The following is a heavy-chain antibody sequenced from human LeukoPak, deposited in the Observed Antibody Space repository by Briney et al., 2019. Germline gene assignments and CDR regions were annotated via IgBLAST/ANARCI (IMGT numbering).Heavy chain of an antibody. CDR1: GFTFSSYV. CDR3: ARDPGTVVVPSTMSDGDFDY. Sequence: PGRSLRLSCAASGFTFSSYVMHWVRQAPGKGLEWMAVISYEGSNKYYADSVKGRFTISRDNSKNTLYLQMNSLRAEDTAVYYCARDPGTVVVPSTMSDGDFDYWGQGTLVTVSS. CDR2: ISYEGSNK. D-gene: IGHD2-2*01. J-gene: IGHJ4*02. V-gene: IGHV3-30-3*01.